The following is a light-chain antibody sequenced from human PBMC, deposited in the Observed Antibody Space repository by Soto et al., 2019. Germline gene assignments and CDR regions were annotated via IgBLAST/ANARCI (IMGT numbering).Light chain of an antibody. J-gene: IGKJ1*01. Sequence: EIVLTQSPGTLSLSPGERSTLSCRASQSVASRNLAWYQQKSGQAPRLLIYGASSRAIHTPDRFSGSGSGADFTLTITGLEPDDFEVYYCQHFGNSLSKFGQGTVVDIX. CDR2: GAS. V-gene: IGKV3-20*01. CDR3: QHFGNSLSK. CDR1: QSVASRN.